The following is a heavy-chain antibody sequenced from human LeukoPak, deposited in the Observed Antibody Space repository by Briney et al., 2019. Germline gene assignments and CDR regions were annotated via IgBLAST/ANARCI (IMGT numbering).Heavy chain of an antibody. CDR1: GYIFTSYD. J-gene: IGHJ6*02. CDR3: AAWGSGGKTSGYYYGMDV. V-gene: IGHV1-8*01. Sequence: ASVKVSCKASGYIFTSYDINWVRQATGQGLEWMGWMNPNSGNTGYAQKFQGRVTMTRNTSISTAYMELSSLRSEDTAVYYCAAWGSGGKTSGYYYGMDVWGQGTTVTVSS. CDR2: MNPNSGNT. D-gene: IGHD3-16*01.